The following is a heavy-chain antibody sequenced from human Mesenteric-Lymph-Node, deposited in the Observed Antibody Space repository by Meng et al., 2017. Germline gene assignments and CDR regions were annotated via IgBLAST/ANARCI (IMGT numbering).Heavy chain of an antibody. CDR3: ARRGYSYVDAFDI. J-gene: IGHJ3*02. D-gene: IGHD5-18*01. CDR1: GGTFSSYT. V-gene: IGHV1-69*02. Sequence: SVKVSCKASGGTFSSYTISWVRQAPGQGLEWMGRIIPILGIANYAQKFQGRVTITADKSTSTAYMELSSLRSEDTAVYYCARRGYSYVDAFDIWGQGTMVTVSS. CDR2: IIPILGIA.